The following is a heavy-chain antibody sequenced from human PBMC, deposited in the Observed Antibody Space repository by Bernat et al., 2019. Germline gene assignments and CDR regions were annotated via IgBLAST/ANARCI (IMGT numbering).Heavy chain of an antibody. J-gene: IGHJ5*02. D-gene: IGHD5-18*01. CDR3: ARDDSYGPYNWFDP. CDR1: GFTFSSYA. V-gene: IGHV3-30-3*01. CDR2: ISYDGSNK. Sequence: QVQLVESGGGVVQPGRSLRLSCAASGFTFSSYAMHWVRQAPGKGLEWVAVISYDGSNKYYADSVKGRFTISRDNSKNTLYLQMNSLRAEDMAVYYCARDDSYGPYNWFDPWGQGTLVTVSS.